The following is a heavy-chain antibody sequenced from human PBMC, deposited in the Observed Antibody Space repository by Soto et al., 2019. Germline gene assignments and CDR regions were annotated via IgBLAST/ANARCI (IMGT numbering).Heavy chain of an antibody. Sequence: SETLSLTCTVSGGSISSGGYYWSWIRQHPGKGLEWIGYIYYSGSTYYNPSLKSRVTISVDTSKNQFSLKLSSVTAADTAVYYCARDLLGYCGVDCYTMDVCGQGTTVTVYS. CDR3: ARDLLGYCGVDCYTMDV. D-gene: IGHD2-21*02. CDR1: GGSISSGGYY. J-gene: IGHJ6*02. CDR2: IYYSGST. V-gene: IGHV4-31*03.